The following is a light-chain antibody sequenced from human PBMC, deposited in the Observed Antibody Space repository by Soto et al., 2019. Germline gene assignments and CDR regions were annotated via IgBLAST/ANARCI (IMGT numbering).Light chain of an antibody. V-gene: IGLV2-23*01. CDR1: SSDIGNYNL. CDR3: CSFAGSTPS. J-gene: IGLJ2*01. Sequence: QSALTQPASVSGSPGQSITISCTGTSSDIGNYNLVSWYQQHPGKAPKLIIYEGSKRPSGVSNRFSASKSGNTASLTISGLQAEDGADYYCCSFAGSTPSXGGGTKLTVL. CDR2: EGS.